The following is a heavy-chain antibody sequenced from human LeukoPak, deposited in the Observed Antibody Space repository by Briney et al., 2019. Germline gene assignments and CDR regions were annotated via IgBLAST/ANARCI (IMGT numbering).Heavy chain of an antibody. D-gene: IGHD5-12*01. CDR2: IYTSGST. V-gene: IGHV4-4*07. Sequence: SETLSLTCTVSGGSISSYYWSWIRQPPGKGLEWTGRIYTSGSTNYNPSLKSQVTMSVDTSKNQFSLKLRSVTAADTAVYFCARRFSANAFDIWGQGTMVTVSS. CDR3: ARRFSANAFDI. J-gene: IGHJ3*02. CDR1: GGSISSYY.